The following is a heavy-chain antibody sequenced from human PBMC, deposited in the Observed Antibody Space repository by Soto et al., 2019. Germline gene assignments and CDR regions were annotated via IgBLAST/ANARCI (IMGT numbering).Heavy chain of an antibody. D-gene: IGHD5-12*01. CDR2: ISWDGGST. Sequence: GGSLRLSCAAPGFTFDDYTMHWVRQAPGKGLEWVSLISWDGGSTYYADSVKGRFTISRDNSKNSLYLQMNSLRTEDTALYYCAATTNGYYYYGMDVWGQGTTVPVSS. J-gene: IGHJ6*02. CDR3: AATTNGYYYYGMDV. V-gene: IGHV3-43*01. CDR1: GFTFDDYT.